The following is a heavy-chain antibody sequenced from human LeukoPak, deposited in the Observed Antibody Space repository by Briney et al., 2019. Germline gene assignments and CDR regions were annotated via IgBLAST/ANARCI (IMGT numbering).Heavy chain of an antibody. D-gene: IGHD2-2*01. CDR1: GFTFSSYS. CDR3: ARAGSTSLTHFDY. V-gene: IGHV3-48*01. Sequence: GGSLRLSCAASGFTFSSYSMNWVRQAPGKGLEWVSYISSSSSTIYYADSVKGRFTISRDNAKNSLYLQMNSLRAEDTAVYYCARAGSTSLTHFDYWGQGTLVTVSS. CDR2: ISSSSSTI. J-gene: IGHJ4*02.